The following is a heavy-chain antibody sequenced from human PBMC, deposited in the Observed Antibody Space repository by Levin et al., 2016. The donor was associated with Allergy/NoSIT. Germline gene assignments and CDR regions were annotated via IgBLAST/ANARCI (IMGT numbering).Heavy chain of an antibody. Sequence: GESLKISCAASGFTFSSHWMHWVRQGPGKGLVWVSGIKSDGSITRYADSVKGRFTISRDNAKNTVYLQMNNLGAEDTDLYYCVRDTDYVVDVWGQGTTVTVSS. CDR1: GFTFSSHW. V-gene: IGHV3-74*01. CDR2: IKSDGSIT. CDR3: VRDTDYVVDV. J-gene: IGHJ6*02.